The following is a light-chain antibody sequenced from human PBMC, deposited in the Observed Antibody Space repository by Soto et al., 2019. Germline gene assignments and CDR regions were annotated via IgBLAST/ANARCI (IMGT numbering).Light chain of an antibody. CDR2: EVS. Sequence: QSVLIQPASVSGSPGQSITISCTGTSSDVGGSNYVSWYQHHPHRTPKLLIYEVSYRPSGVSNRFSGSKSGNMASLTISGLQAEDEADYYCSSYTSSNTLEVFGSGNKLTVL. V-gene: IGLV2-14*01. CDR1: SSDVGGSNY. CDR3: SSYTSSNTLEV. J-gene: IGLJ1*01.